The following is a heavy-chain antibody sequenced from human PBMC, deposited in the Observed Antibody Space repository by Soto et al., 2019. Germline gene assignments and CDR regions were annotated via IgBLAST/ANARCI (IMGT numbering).Heavy chain of an antibody. Sequence: QLQLQESGPGLVKPSETLSLTCTVSGGSISSISYYWGWIRQPPGKGLEWIGSIYYSGSTYYNPSLKSRVTMSVDTSKNPFSLKLSSVTAADTAVYYCAREAMVRGVKCYMDVWGKGTTVTVSS. CDR2: IYYSGST. V-gene: IGHV4-39*01. CDR1: GGSISSISYY. CDR3: AREAMVRGVKCYMDV. J-gene: IGHJ6*03. D-gene: IGHD3-10*01.